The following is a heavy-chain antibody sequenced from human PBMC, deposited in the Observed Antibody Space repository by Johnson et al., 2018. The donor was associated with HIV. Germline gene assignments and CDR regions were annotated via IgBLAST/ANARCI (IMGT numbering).Heavy chain of an antibody. Sequence: QVQLVESGGGLVQPGRSLRLSCAASGFTFSSYGMHWVRQAPGKGLEWVAVISYDGSNKYYADSVKGRFTISRDNSKNTLYLQMNSLRAEDTALYYCAKGDGGELDAFDIWGQGTMVTVSS. D-gene: IGHD1-26*01. CDR2: ISYDGSNK. CDR3: AKGDGGELDAFDI. V-gene: IGHV3-30*18. J-gene: IGHJ3*02. CDR1: GFTFSSYG.